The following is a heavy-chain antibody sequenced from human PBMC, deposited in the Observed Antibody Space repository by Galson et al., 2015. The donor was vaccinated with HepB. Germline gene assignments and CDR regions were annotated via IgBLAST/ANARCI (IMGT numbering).Heavy chain of an antibody. Sequence: LSLTCAVYGESFTDYYWNWIRQPPGKGLEWIGEISHSGSTNYNSSLKSRTTISVDTSKNQVSLKLNSVTAADTAVYYCARSYNSSSWGWLDPWGQGTPITASS. CDR3: ARSYNSSSWGWLDP. J-gene: IGHJ5*02. D-gene: IGHD3-10*01. CDR1: GESFTDYY. CDR2: ISHSGST. V-gene: IGHV4-34*01.